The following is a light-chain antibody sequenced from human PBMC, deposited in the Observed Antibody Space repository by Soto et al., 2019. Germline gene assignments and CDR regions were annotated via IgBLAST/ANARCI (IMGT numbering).Light chain of an antibody. CDR1: QSVSSSY. V-gene: IGKV3-20*01. J-gene: IGKJ2*01. CDR3: QQYGSLPWYT. CDR2: GAS. Sequence: EIVLTQSPGTLSLSPGERATLSCRASQSVSSSYLAWYQQKPGQAPRLLIYGASSRATGIPDRFSGSGSGTDFTLTISRLEPEDFAVYYCQQYGSLPWYTFGQGTKLEIK.